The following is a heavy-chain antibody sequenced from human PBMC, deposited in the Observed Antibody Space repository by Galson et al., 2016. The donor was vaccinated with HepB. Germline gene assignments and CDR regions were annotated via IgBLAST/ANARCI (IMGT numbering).Heavy chain of an antibody. CDR2: IFSNDEK. CDR1: GFSLSNPRMG. V-gene: IGHV2-26*01. CDR3: ARIRFTLDHYYYGMDG. Sequence: PALVKPTQTLTLTCTVSGFSLSNPRMGVSWIRQPPGKAPEWLAYIFSNDEKSYSTSLKSRLTISKDTSKSQVVLTMTNMDPVDTATYSCARIRFTLDHYYYGMDGWGQGTTVTVSS. J-gene: IGHJ6*02.